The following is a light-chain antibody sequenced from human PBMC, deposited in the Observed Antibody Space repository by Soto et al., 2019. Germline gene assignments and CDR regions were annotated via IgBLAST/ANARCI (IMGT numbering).Light chain of an antibody. CDR2: KAS. Sequence: DIQMTQSPSTLSASVGDRVTITCRASQSISPWLAWYQQKPGKAPKILIYKASSLESGVPSRFSDSDSGTGTEFTLTISSLQPDDFATYYCQHYKTYSRTFGQGTKLEIK. CDR3: QHYKTYSRT. CDR1: QSISPW. J-gene: IGKJ2*01. V-gene: IGKV1-5*03.